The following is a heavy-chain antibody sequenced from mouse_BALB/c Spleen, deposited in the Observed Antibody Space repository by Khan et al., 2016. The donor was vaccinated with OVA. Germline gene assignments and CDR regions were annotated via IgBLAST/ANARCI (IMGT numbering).Heavy chain of an antibody. D-gene: IGHD2-10*01. Sequence: EVELVESGGGLVQPGGSRKLSCAASGFTFHSYGMHWVRQAPEKGLEWVVYISGDSNTIYYADTVKGRFTISRDNPKNTLFLQMTSLMSEDTAMYYCATSYSYWYYFDYWGPGTTLTVS. V-gene: IGHV5-17*02. CDR3: ATSYSYWYYFDY. CDR1: GFTFHSYG. CDR2: ISGDSNTI. J-gene: IGHJ2*01.